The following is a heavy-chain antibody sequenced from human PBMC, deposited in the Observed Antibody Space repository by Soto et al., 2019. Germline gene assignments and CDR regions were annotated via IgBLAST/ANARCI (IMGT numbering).Heavy chain of an antibody. V-gene: IGHV3-21*01. Sequence: PGGSLRLSCAASGLTFSSYSMNWVRQAPGKGLEWVSSISSSSSYIYYADSVKGRFTISRDNAKNSLYLQMNSLRAEDTAVYYCAREYSSSWDHIDYWGQGTLVTVSS. D-gene: IGHD6-13*01. CDR2: ISSSSSYI. CDR3: AREYSSSWDHIDY. J-gene: IGHJ4*02. CDR1: GLTFSSYS.